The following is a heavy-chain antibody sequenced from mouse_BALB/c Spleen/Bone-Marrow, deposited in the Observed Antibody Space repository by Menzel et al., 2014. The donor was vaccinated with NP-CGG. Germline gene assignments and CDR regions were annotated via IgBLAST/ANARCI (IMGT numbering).Heavy chain of an antibody. CDR3: ARSGSSSGYFDY. J-gene: IGHJ2*01. V-gene: IGHV5-17*02. Sequence: VESGGGLVQPGGSRKLSCAASGFTFSSFGMHWVRQALEKGLEWVAYISSGSSTVYYADKVMGRFTISRDNPKNPLFLQMTRIRSEDTTMYCCARSGSSSGYFDYWGQGTTLTVSS. D-gene: IGHD1-1*01. CDR2: ISSGSSTV. CDR1: GFTFSSFG.